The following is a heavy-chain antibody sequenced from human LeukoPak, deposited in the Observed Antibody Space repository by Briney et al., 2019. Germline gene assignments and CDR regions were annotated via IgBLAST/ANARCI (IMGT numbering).Heavy chain of an antibody. V-gene: IGHV4-31*03. CDR2: TYYSGST. J-gene: IGHJ3*02. D-gene: IGHD3-10*02. CDR1: GGSISSGGYY. Sequence: SETLSLTCTVSGGSISSGGYYWSWIRQHPGKGLEWIGYTYYSGSTYYNPSLKSRVTISVDTSKNQFSLKLSSVTAADTAVYYCASLCTADAFNIWGQGTMVTVSS. CDR3: ASLCTADAFNI.